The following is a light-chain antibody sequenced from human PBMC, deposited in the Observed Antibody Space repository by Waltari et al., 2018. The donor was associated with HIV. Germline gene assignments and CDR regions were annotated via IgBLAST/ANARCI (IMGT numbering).Light chain of an antibody. Sequence: QSALTQPRSVSGSPGQSVTISCTGTNSDIGTYNYVSWYQQQSGKAPRLLISEVNNRPSGVSNRFSGSKAGNTASLSISGLQAEDEGKYYCSSYTATKILVFGGGTDVTVL. CDR3: SSYTATKILV. CDR2: EVN. CDR1: NSDIGTYNY. V-gene: IGLV2-14*03. J-gene: IGLJ2*01.